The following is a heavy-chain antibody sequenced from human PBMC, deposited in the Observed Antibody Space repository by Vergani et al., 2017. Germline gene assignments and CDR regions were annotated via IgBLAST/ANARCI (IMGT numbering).Heavy chain of an antibody. D-gene: IGHD3-9*01. J-gene: IGHJ4*02. CDR3: ARWDYGILSGYRY. CDR2: INPSGGHT. Sequence: QVQVVQSGAEVKKSGASVKVSCKTSGYTFSNYYMHWVRQAPGQGLEWMGRINPSGGHTNYAKKFQGRVPMTRDTSTSTVYMELCSLRSEDTAIYYCARWDYGILSGYRYWGQGTLVTVSS. CDR1: GYTFSNYY. V-gene: IGHV1-46*03.